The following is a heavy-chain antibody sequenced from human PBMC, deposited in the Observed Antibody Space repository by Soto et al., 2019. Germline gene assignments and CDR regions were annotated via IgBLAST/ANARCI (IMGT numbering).Heavy chain of an antibody. J-gene: IGHJ5*02. CDR1: GFSLNTSRVG. CDR2: IYWNDDR. Sequence: APKPVYHTQTVTINCTFCGFSLNTSRVGVGWIRQPPAKALEWLALIYWNDDRRYSPSLKSRLTITKDTSKNQVVLTMTNMDPVDTATYYCAHRHEAYISSWYNWFDPWGQGTLVTVSS. CDR3: AHRHEAYISSWYNWFDP. V-gene: IGHV2-5*01. D-gene: IGHD6-13*01.